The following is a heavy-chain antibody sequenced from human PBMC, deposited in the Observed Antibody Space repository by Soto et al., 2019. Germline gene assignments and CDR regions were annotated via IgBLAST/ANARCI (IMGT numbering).Heavy chain of an antibody. Sequence: ASVKVSCKPSGFSISGFYLHWVRQAPGQGLEWMGWIKPNTDDTGYAQKFQGRVTLTWDTSSSAGYLDLSRLGSDDTAVYYCARSPYSLEADGQHYYYGMDLWGLGTTVTVSS. CDR2: IKPNTDDT. D-gene: IGHD2-15*01. J-gene: IGHJ6*02. CDR1: GFSISGFY. CDR3: ARSPYSLEADGQHYYYGMDL. V-gene: IGHV1-2*02.